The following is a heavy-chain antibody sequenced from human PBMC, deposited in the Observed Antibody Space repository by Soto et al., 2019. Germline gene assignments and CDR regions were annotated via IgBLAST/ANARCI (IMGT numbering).Heavy chain of an antibody. CDR3: ARALAEPSGGEDGYYYYMDV. V-gene: IGHV1-3*01. Sequence: ASVKVSCKASGYTFTSYAMHWVRQAPGQRLEWMGWINAGNGNTKYSQKFQGRVTITRDTSASTAYMELSSLRSEDTAVYYCARALAEPSGGEDGYYYYMDVWGKGTTVTVSS. CDR2: INAGNGNT. J-gene: IGHJ6*03. CDR1: GYTFTSYA. D-gene: IGHD4-17*01.